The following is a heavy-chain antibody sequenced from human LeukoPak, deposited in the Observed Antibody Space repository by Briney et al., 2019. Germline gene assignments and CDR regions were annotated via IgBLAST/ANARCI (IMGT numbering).Heavy chain of an antibody. Sequence: WETLNLTCTVSGGSISSYYWSWIRQPPGKGLEWMGYIYYSGSTNYNPSLKSRVTISVDTSKTQFSLKLSSVTAADTAVYYCARVIYDSFRYYFDYWGQGTLVTVSS. J-gene: IGHJ4*02. CDR1: GGSISSYY. D-gene: IGHD2/OR15-2a*01. CDR3: ARVIYDSFRYYFDY. V-gene: IGHV4-59*01. CDR2: IYYSGST.